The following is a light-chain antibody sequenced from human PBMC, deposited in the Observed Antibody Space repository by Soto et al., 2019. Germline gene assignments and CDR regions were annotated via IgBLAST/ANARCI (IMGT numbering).Light chain of an antibody. J-gene: IGKJ1*01. V-gene: IGKV1-17*03. CDR3: LPHKSYPRK. CDR2: SAN. CDR1: QDISNF. Sequence: DSQSAESGSDMSAAGGDRVTITCRASQDISNFLVLFQQRPGKVPKRLMYSANRLESGVPSRFSGSGSGTEFTLTISSLQPDDFATYYCLPHKSYPRKFGQGTKVDIK.